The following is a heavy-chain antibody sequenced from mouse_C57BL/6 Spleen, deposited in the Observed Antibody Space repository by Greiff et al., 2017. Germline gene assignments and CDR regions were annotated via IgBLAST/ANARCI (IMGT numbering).Heavy chain of an antibody. CDR3: ARGSNYGYYYAMDD. CDR1: GYASGSTW. Sequence: QVHVKQFGPELVKPGASGKISCKASGYASGSTWLNWVKQRPGRGRGGIGRFFPGDGATNYKGKFKGKAPLTAAKSSSTAYMQRSSLTAEDFAVYFCARGSNYGYYYAMDDWGQGTSVTVSS. J-gene: IGHJ4*01. D-gene: IGHD2-5*01. CDR2: FFPGDGAT. V-gene: IGHV1-82*01.